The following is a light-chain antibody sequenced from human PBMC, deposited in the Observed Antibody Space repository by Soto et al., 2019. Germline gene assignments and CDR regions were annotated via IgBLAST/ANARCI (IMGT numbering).Light chain of an antibody. J-gene: IGLJ2*01. CDR2: EVT. Sequence: QSALTQPASISGSPGQSITISCTGTFSDIGTYNFVSWYQFHPDEVPKLIIYEVTDRPSGVSDRFSGSKSGYTATLTISGLRPEAESFSFCSSYSSPDALPVFGGGTQLTVL. V-gene: IGLV2-14*01. CDR1: FSDIGTYNF. CDR3: SSYSSPDALPV.